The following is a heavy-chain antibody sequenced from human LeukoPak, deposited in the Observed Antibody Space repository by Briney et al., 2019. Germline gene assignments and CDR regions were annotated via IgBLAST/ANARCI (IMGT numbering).Heavy chain of an antibody. CDR2: ISSSSSYI. J-gene: IGHJ4*02. CDR1: GFTFTTYA. V-gene: IGHV3-21*01. D-gene: IGHD3-22*01. Sequence: KTGGSLRLSCEASGFTFTTYAMSWVRQAPGKGLEWVSSISSSSSYIYYADSVKGRFTISRDNAKNSLYLQMNSLRAEDTAVYYCARGATYYYDSSGYYSDYWGQGTLVTVSS. CDR3: ARGATYYYDSSGYYSDY.